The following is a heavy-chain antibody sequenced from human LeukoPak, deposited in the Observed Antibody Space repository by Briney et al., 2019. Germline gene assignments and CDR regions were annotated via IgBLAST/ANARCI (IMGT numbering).Heavy chain of an antibody. CDR3: ARDPLFDGILTGYYPEYPIDY. V-gene: IGHV1-69*05. D-gene: IGHD3-9*01. CDR2: IIPIFGTA. Sequence: SVKVSCKASGGTFSSYAISWVRQAPGQGLEWMGRIIPIFGTANYAQKFQGRVTITTDESTSTAYMELSSLRSEDTAVYYCARDPLFDGILTGYYPEYPIDYWGQGTLVTVSS. J-gene: IGHJ4*02. CDR1: GGTFSSYA.